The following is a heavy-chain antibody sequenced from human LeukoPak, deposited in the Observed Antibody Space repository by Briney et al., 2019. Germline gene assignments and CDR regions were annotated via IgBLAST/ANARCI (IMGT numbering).Heavy chain of an antibody. CDR2: IYTSGST. D-gene: IGHD2-2*01. CDR1: GGSISSYY. CDR3: ARGGRCSSTSCWFQFDP. Sequence: PSETLSLTCTVSGGSISSYYWSWIRQPAGKGLEWIGRIYTSGSTNYNPSLKSRVTMSVDTSKNQFSLKLSSVTAADTAVYYCARGGRCSSTSCWFQFDPWGQGTRVTVSS. J-gene: IGHJ5*02. V-gene: IGHV4-4*07.